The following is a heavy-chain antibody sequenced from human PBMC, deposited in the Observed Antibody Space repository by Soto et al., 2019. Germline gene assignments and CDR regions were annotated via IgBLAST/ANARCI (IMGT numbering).Heavy chain of an antibody. CDR1: GFTFSSYA. CDR2: ISGSGGNA. V-gene: IGHV3-23*01. D-gene: IGHD1-26*01. Sequence: GGSLRLSCAASGFTFSSYAMSWVRQAPGKGLEWVSTISGSGGNAYYADSVKGRFSISRDNSKNTLRLQMNSLRADDTAVYYCAKDGASGSYPPYYYFGVDVWGQGTTVTVSS. J-gene: IGHJ6*02. CDR3: AKDGASGSYPPYYYFGVDV.